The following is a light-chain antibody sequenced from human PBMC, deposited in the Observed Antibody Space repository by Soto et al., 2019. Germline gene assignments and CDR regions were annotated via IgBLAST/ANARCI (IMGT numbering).Light chain of an antibody. CDR3: QKYNRAPFT. CDR2: AAS. Sequence: DIQMTQSPSSLSASVGDRVTITCRASQGISNYLSWYQQKPGKVPKLLIYAASTLQSGVPSRFSGSGSGTDFPLTISSMQPEDVATYYCQKYNRAPFTFGPGTKVDIK. J-gene: IGKJ3*01. V-gene: IGKV1-27*01. CDR1: QGISNY.